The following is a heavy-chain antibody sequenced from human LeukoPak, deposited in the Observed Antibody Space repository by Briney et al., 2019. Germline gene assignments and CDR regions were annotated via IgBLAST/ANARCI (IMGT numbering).Heavy chain of an antibody. CDR3: ARDFSSVWKRGLQQNHVCGY. CDR1: GGSFSGYY. D-gene: IGHD1-1*01. Sequence: SETLSLTCAVYGGSFSGYYWSWIRQPPGKGLEWIGEINHSGSTNYNPSLKSRVTISVDTSKNQFSLKLSSVTAADTAVYYCARDFSSVWKRGLQQNHVCGYWGQGTLVTVSS. V-gene: IGHV4-34*01. CDR2: INHSGST. J-gene: IGHJ4*02.